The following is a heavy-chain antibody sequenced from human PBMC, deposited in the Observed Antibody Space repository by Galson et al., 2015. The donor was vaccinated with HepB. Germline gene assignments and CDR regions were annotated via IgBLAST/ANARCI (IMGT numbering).Heavy chain of an antibody. CDR2: ISSSSSYI. CDR1: GFTFSGYS. V-gene: IGHV3-21*01. CDR3: ASALWYYYDSSGSKEGAFDI. D-gene: IGHD3-22*01. J-gene: IGHJ3*02. Sequence: SLRLSCAASGFTFSGYSMNWVRQAPGKGLEWVSSISSSSSYIYYADSVKGRFTISRDNAKNSLYLQMNSLRAEDTAVYYCASALWYYYDSSGSKEGAFDIWGQGTMVTVSS.